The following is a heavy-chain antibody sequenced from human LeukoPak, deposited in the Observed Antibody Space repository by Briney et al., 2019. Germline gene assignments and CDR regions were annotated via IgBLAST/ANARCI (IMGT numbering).Heavy chain of an antibody. CDR3: AKGGYSIAAYYYYYYMDV. J-gene: IGHJ6*03. CDR2: ISGSGGST. Sequence: GGSLRLSCAASGFTFSSYGMSWVRQAPGKGLEWVSAISGSGGSTYYADSVKGRFTISRDNSKNTLYLQMNSLRAEDTAVYYCAKGGYSIAAYYYYYYMDVWGKGTTVTVSS. CDR1: GFTFSSYG. D-gene: IGHD6-25*01. V-gene: IGHV3-23*01.